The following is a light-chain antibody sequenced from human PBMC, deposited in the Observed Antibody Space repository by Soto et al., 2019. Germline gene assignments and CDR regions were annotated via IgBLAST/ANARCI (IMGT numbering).Light chain of an antibody. CDR1: RGVSGY. Sequence: ENFLTQSPGTLSLSPGEGATLSCMASRGVSGYLDWFHQKPGQAPRLLIYGASSRATGIPDRFSGSGSGTDFTLTISRLEPEDFAVYYCQQYGSSPLTFGGGTKVDI. J-gene: IGKJ4*01. CDR2: GAS. V-gene: IGKV3-20*01. CDR3: QQYGSSPLT.